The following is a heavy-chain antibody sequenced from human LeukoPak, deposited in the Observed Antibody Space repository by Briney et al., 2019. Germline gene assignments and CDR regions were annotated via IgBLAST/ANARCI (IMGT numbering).Heavy chain of an antibody. CDR3: ARDAPGYYFDY. D-gene: IGHD3-10*01. CDR2: ISSSSSYT. Sequence: PGGSLRLSCAASGFTSSDYYMSWIRQAPGKGLEWVSYISSSSSYTNYADSVKGRFTISRDNAKNSLYLQMNSLRAEDTAVYYCARDAPGYYFDYWGQGTLVTVSS. CDR1: GFTSSDYY. J-gene: IGHJ4*02. V-gene: IGHV3-11*05.